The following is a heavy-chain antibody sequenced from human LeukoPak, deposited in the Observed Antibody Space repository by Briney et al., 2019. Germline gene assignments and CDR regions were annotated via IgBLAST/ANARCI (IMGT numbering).Heavy chain of an antibody. D-gene: IGHD3-3*01. CDR2: IYYSGST. CDR1: GGSISSSSYY. Sequence: SETLSLTCTVSGGSISSSSYYWGWIRQPPGKGLEWIGSIYYSGSTYYNPSLKSRVTISVDTSKNQFSLKLSSVTAADTAVYYCASLECLFLNWFDPWGQGTPVTVSS. CDR3: ASLECLFLNWFDP. V-gene: IGHV4-39*01. J-gene: IGHJ5*02.